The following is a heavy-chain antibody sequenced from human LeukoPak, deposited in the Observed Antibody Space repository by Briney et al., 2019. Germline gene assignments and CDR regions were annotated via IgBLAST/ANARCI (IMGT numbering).Heavy chain of an antibody. D-gene: IGHD2-15*01. V-gene: IGHV5-51*01. CDR2: IYPGDSDN. Sequence: GESLKISCKGSGYSFTSYWIGWVRQMPGKGLEWMGIIYPGDSDNRYSPSFQGQVTISADKSISTAYLQWSSLKASDTAMYYCARHRSLHSSGGSCCYGMDVWGQGTTVTVSS. CDR3: ARHRSLHSSGGSCCYGMDV. CDR1: GYSFTSYW. J-gene: IGHJ6*02.